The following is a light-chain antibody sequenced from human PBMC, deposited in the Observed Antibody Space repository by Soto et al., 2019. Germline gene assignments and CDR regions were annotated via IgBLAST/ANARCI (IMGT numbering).Light chain of an antibody. V-gene: IGKV3-15*01. Sequence: EIVMTQSPATLSVSPGERATLSCRASQSVSSNLAWYQQKPGQAPRLLIYGASTRATGIQARFSGSGSGTEFTLTISSLQSEDFAVYYCQQYNTWPPTFGQGTKVEIK. J-gene: IGKJ1*01. CDR1: QSVSSN. CDR3: QQYNTWPPT. CDR2: GAS.